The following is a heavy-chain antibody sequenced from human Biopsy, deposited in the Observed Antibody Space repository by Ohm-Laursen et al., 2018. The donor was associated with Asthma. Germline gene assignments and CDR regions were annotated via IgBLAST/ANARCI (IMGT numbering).Heavy chain of an antibody. Sequence: SSVKVSCKASGDSFSNYAISWVRQVPGQGLEWMGGLIPVLGSPDHAQMFEGRVTITADESTSTAYMELSSLSSEDTAVYYCARGYSGSDRIVYYYSGLEVWGQGTTVTVSS. J-gene: IGHJ6*02. V-gene: IGHV1-69*01. CDR1: GDSFSNYA. CDR3: ARGYSGSDRIVYYYSGLEV. CDR2: LIPVLGSP. D-gene: IGHD5-12*01.